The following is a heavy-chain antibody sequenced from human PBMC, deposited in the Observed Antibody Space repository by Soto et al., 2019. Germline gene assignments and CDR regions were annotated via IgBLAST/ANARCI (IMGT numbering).Heavy chain of an antibody. D-gene: IGHD3-10*01. J-gene: IGHJ3*02. Sequence: ASVKVSCKASGYTFTSYYMHWVRQAPGQGLEWMGIINPSGGSTSYAQKFQGRVTMTRDTSTSTVYMELSSLRSEDTAVYYCARPPSYGSGCHDAFDIWGQETMVIVSS. V-gene: IGHV1-46*01. CDR3: ARPPSYGSGCHDAFDI. CDR2: INPSGGST. CDR1: GYTFTSYY.